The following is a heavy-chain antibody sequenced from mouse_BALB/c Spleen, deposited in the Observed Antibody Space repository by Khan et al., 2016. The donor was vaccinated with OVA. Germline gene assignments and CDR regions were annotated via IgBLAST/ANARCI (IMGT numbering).Heavy chain of an antibody. CDR3: AGFEASYYAMYY. J-gene: IGHJ4*01. Sequence: QVQLQQSGPGLVAPSQSLSITCTVSGFSLTSYGVNWVRQPPGKGLEWLGVIWGDGSTNYHSALISRLSITKDNSKSQVFLKLNSLQTDDTATYXCAGFEASYYAMYYWGQGTSVTVSS. V-gene: IGHV2-3*01. CDR1: GFSLTSYG. D-gene: IGHD6-1*01. CDR2: IWGDGST.